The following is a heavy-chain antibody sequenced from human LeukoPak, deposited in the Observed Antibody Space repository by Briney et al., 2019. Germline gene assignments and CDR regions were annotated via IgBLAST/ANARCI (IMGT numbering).Heavy chain of an antibody. V-gene: IGHV1-2*02. Sequence: ASVKVSCKASGYTFTGYYMHWVRQAPGQGLEWMGWINPNSGGTNYAQKFQGTVTMTRDTSISTAYMELSRLRSDDTAVYYCAGCGGDCSTIDYWGQGTLVTVSS. CDR1: GYTFTGYY. CDR2: INPNSGGT. CDR3: AGCGGDCSTIDY. D-gene: IGHD2-21*01. J-gene: IGHJ4*02.